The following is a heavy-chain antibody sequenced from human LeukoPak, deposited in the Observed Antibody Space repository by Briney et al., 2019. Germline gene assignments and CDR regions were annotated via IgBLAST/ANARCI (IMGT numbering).Heavy chain of an antibody. CDR1: GYTFTGYY. V-gene: IGHV1-2*02. CDR2: INPNSGGT. D-gene: IGHD5-18*01. Sequence: GASVKVSCKASGYTFTGYYMHWVRQAPGQXXXWMGWINPNSGGTNYAQKFQGRVTMTRDTSISTAYMELSRLRSDDTAVYYCARDRDTALDYWGQGTLVTVSS. CDR3: ARDRDTALDY. J-gene: IGHJ4*02.